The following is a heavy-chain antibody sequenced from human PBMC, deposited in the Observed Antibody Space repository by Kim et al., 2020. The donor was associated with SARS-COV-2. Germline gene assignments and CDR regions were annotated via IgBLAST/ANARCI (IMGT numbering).Heavy chain of an antibody. CDR3: ARAGLDVVVLGAFDP. D-gene: IGHD2-21*01. V-gene: IGHV3-30-3*01. CDR2: ISYDGSNK. CDR1: GFTFSSYA. J-gene: IGHJ5*02. Sequence: GGSLRLSCAASGFTFSSYAMHWVRQAPGKGLEWVAVISYDGSNKYYADSVKGRFTISRDNSKNTLYLQMNSLRAEDTAVYYCARAGLDVVVLGAFDPWGQGTLVTVSS.